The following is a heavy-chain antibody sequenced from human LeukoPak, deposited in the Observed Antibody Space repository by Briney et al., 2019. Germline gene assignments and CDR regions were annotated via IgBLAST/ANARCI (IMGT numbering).Heavy chain of an antibody. CDR1: VYTFTGYY. V-gene: IGHV1-2*02. Sequence: ASVKVSCKASVYTFTGYYMHWVRQAPGQGLEWMGWINPNSGGTNYTQKFQGRVTMTRDTSISTAYMGLSRLRSDDTAVYYCATSSSSDYFDYWGQGTLDTVSS. CDR3: ATSSSSDYFDY. D-gene: IGHD6-6*01. CDR2: INPNSGGT. J-gene: IGHJ4*02.